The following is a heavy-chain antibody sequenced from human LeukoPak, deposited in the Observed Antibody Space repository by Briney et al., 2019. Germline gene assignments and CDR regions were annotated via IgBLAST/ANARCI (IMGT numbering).Heavy chain of an antibody. CDR2: IYYSGST. Sequence: SSETLSLTCTVSVDSISSSSDYWGWIRQPPGKGLEWLGRIYYSGSTYYNPSIKSRVSISVDTSKNQFSLKLSSVTAADTAVYYCAGVRIAAAGDAFDIWGQGTMVTVSS. J-gene: IGHJ3*02. CDR3: AGVRIAAAGDAFDI. V-gene: IGHV4-39*07. CDR1: VDSISSSSDY. D-gene: IGHD6-25*01.